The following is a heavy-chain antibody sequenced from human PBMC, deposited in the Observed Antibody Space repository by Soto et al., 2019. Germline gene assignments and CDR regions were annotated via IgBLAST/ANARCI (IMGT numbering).Heavy chain of an antibody. CDR2: ISSSSSYI. V-gene: IGHV3-21*01. Sequence: EVQLVESGGGLVKPGGSLRLSCAASGFTFSSYSMNWVRQAPGKGLEWVSSISSSSSYIYYADSVKGRFTISRDNAKNSLYLQMNSLRAEDTAVYYCARGRGYSYGYFDYWGQGTLVTVSS. CDR3: ARGRGYSYGYFDY. CDR1: GFTFSSYS. J-gene: IGHJ4*02. D-gene: IGHD5-18*01.